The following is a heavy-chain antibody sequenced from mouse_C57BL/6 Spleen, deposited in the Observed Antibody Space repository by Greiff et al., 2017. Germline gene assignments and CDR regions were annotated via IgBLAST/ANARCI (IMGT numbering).Heavy chain of an antibody. Sequence: VQLQQSGAELVKPGASVKISCKASGYAFSSYWMNWVKQRPGKGLEWIGQIYPGDGDTNYNGKFKGKATLTADKSSSTAYMQLSSLTSEDSAVYFCARYYYGRADFDVWGTGTTVTVSS. V-gene: IGHV1-80*01. CDR1: GYAFSSYW. J-gene: IGHJ1*03. D-gene: IGHD1-1*01. CDR2: IYPGDGDT. CDR3: ARYYYGRADFDV.